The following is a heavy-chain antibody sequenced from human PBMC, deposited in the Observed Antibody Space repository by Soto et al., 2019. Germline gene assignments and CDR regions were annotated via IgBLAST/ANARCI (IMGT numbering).Heavy chain of an antibody. V-gene: IGHV5-51*01. J-gene: IGHJ6*02. CDR3: ARLPLNNDILTGYTYGMDV. CDR1: GYSFTSYW. Sequence: GESLKISCKGSGYSFTSYWIGWVRQMPGKGLEWMGIIYPGDSDTRYSPSFQGQVTISADKSISTAYLQWSSLKASDTAMYYCARLPLNNDILTGYTYGMDVWGQGTTVTVPS. CDR2: IYPGDSDT. D-gene: IGHD3-9*01.